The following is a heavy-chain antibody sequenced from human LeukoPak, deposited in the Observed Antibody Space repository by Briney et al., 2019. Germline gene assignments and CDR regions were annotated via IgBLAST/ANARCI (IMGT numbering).Heavy chain of an antibody. V-gene: IGHV4-34*01. D-gene: IGHD5-18*01. CDR1: GGSFSDYY. Sequence: PSETLSLTCAVYGGSFSDYYWSWIRQPPGEGLEGIVEINHSGSANYNPSLKSRVTISVDTSKNQFSLKLSSVTAADPAVYYCARVVARVTAMVEGYFDYWGQGTLVTVSS. CDR3: ARVVARVTAMVEGYFDY. CDR2: INHSGSA. J-gene: IGHJ4*02.